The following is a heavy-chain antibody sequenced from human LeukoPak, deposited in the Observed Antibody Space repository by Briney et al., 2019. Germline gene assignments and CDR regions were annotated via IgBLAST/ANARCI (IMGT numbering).Heavy chain of an antibody. CDR2: IYYSGST. Sequence: SETLSLTCTVSGGSISSSSYYWGWIRQPPGKGLEWIGSIYYSGSTYYNPSLKSRVTISVDTSKNQFSLKLSSVTAADTAVYYCARDRGVGHPKLYYGMDVWGQGTTVTVSS. V-gene: IGHV4-39*07. J-gene: IGHJ6*02. CDR3: ARDRGVGHPKLYYGMDV. D-gene: IGHD3-10*01. CDR1: GGSISSSSYY.